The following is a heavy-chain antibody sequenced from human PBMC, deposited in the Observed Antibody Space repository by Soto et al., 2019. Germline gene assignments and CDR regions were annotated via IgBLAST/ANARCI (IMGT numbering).Heavy chain of an antibody. Sequence: QVQLVESGGGVVQPGRSLRLSCAASGFTFSSYAMHWVRQAPGKGLEWVAVISYDGSNKYYADSVKGRFTISRDNSKNTLYLQMNSLRAEDTAVYYCARSLVGAWDFDYWGQATLVTVSS. V-gene: IGHV3-30-3*01. CDR1: GFTFSSYA. CDR2: ISYDGSNK. D-gene: IGHD1-26*01. CDR3: ARSLVGAWDFDY. J-gene: IGHJ4*02.